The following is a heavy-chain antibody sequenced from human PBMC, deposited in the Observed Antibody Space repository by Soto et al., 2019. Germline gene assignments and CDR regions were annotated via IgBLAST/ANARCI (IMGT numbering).Heavy chain of an antibody. V-gene: IGHV1-69*01. CDR1: GGTFSSYA. J-gene: IGHJ6*02. CDR3: ARDNGLRPTVRYYYYYYGMEV. CDR2: IIPSFGTA. D-gene: IGHD4-17*01. Sequence: QVQLVQSGAEVKKPGSSVKVSCTASGGTFSSYAISWVRQAPGQGLEWMGGIIPSFGTANYAQKFQGRVTITADQSKSTAYMEVSSLRSEYTAVYYCARDNGLRPTVRYYYYYYGMEVWGQGTTVTVSS.